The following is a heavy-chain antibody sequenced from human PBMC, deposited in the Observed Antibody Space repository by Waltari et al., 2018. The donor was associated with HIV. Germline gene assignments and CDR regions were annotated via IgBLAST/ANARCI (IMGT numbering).Heavy chain of an antibody. CDR3: ARDHGGGTSYYYGMDV. CDR2: ISPIFGTA. CDR1: GGTFSRYA. V-gene: IGHV1-69*01. J-gene: IGHJ6*02. Sequence: QVQLVQSGAEVKRPGSSVKVSCKASGGTFSRYAISWVRQAPGQGLEWMGGISPIFGTANYAQKFQGRVTITADESTSTAYMELSSLRSEDTAVYYCARDHGGGTSYYYGMDVWGQGTTVTVSS. D-gene: IGHD2-15*01.